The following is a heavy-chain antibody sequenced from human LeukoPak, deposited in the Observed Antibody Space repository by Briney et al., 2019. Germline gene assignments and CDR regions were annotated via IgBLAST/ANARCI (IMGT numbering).Heavy chain of an antibody. CDR3: AKGVAVASPYYFDY. Sequence: GGSLRLSCEASGFTFNTCALSWVRQAPGKGLEWVSPISGSGSSTYYADSVKGRFTVSRDNSKNTLYLQMNSLRAEDTAVYYCAKGVAVASPYYFDYWGQGTLVTVSS. J-gene: IGHJ4*02. D-gene: IGHD6-19*01. CDR2: ISGSGSST. V-gene: IGHV3-23*01. CDR1: GFTFNTCA.